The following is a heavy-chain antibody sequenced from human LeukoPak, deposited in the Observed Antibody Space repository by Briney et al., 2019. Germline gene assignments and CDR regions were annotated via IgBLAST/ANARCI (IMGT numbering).Heavy chain of an antibody. Sequence: GASVKVSCKASGYTFTSYAMHWVRQAPGQRLEWMGWINAGNGNTKYSQKFQGRVTITRDTSASTAYMELSSLRSEDTAVYYCARDPYSSGWSPDFQHWGQGTLVTVSS. CDR1: GYTFTSYA. D-gene: IGHD6-19*01. CDR2: INAGNGNT. J-gene: IGHJ1*01. V-gene: IGHV1-3*01. CDR3: ARDPYSSGWSPDFQH.